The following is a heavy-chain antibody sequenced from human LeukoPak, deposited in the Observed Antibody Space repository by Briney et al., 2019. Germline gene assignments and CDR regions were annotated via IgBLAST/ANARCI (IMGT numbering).Heavy chain of an antibody. D-gene: IGHD6-13*01. CDR3: ARDSSSWLDY. J-gene: IGHJ4*02. CDR2: IYYSGST. Sequence: PSETLSLTCTVSGGSISGSSYYWGWIRQPPGKGLEWIGSIYYSGSTNYNPSLKSRVTISVDTSKNQFSLKLSSVTAADTAVYYCARDSSSWLDYWGQGTLVTVSS. CDR1: GGSISGSSYY. V-gene: IGHV4-39*07.